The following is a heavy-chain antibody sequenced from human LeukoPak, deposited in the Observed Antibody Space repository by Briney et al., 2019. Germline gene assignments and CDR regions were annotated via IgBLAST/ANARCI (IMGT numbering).Heavy chain of an antibody. CDR1: GYTFASYG. D-gene: IGHD3-10*01. V-gene: IGHV1-18*01. Sequence: ASVKVSCKASGYTFASYGISWVRQAPGQGLEWMGWISAYNGNTNYAQKLQGRVTMTTDTSTSTAYMELRSLRSDDTAVYYCARDLITMVRGVSSKYGYWGQGTLVTVSS. J-gene: IGHJ4*02. CDR3: ARDLITMVRGVSSKYGY. CDR2: ISAYNGNT.